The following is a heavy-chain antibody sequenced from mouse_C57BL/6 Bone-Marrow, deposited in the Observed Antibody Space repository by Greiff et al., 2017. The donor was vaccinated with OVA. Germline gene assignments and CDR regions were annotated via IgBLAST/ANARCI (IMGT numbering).Heavy chain of an antibody. V-gene: IGHV14-4*01. D-gene: IGHD2-14*01. CDR3: TSWGTLYAMDY. CDR2: IDPENGDT. J-gene: IGHJ4*01. CDR1: GFNIKDDY. Sequence: EVKLMESGAELVRPGASVKLSCTASGFNIKDDYMHWVKQRPEQGLEWIGWIDPENGDTEYASKFQGKATITADTSSNTAYLQLSSLTSEDTAVYYCTSWGTLYAMDYWGQGTSVTVSS.